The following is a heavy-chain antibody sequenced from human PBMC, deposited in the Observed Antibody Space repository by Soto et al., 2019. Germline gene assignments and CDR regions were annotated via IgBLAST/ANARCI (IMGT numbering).Heavy chain of an antibody. Sequence: GGSMTLSCALYGFTVSSYGMHWVRQAPGKGLEWVAVISSDGSNTYYADSVKGRFTITRDTSENTLYLQMNSLRAEDTAVYYCAKDLDIVATSPFDYWGQGTMVTVSS. D-gene: IGHD5-12*01. CDR3: AKDLDIVATSPFDY. CDR1: GFTVSSYG. V-gene: IGHV3-30*18. CDR2: ISSDGSNT. J-gene: IGHJ4*02.